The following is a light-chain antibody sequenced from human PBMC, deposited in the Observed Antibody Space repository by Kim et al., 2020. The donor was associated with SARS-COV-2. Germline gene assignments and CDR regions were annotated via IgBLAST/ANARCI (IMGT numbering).Light chain of an antibody. CDR3: ATWDSGLNVGI. V-gene: IGLV1-51*01. J-gene: IGLJ2*01. Sequence: GHMVTTPGSGSPSNIGNNYVSWYQQRPGTAPTLLFYDTSERPSGVPARFSASKSGTSAPLAITGLQTGDEAHYYCATWDSGLNVGIFGGGTQLTVL. CDR2: DTS. CDR1: PSNIGNNY.